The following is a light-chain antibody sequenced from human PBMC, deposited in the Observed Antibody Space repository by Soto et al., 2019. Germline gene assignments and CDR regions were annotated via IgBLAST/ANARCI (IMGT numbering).Light chain of an antibody. CDR3: SSYTTSGRVI. Sequence: QSVLTQPASVSGSPGQSITISCTGFSSTYYNFVSWYQQYPRKAPKLIIYEVNYRPSGISDRFSGSKSGSTASLLISGLQAEDEADYYCSSYTTSGRVIFGGGTKVTVL. J-gene: IGLJ2*01. CDR1: SSTYYNF. CDR2: EVN. V-gene: IGLV2-14*01.